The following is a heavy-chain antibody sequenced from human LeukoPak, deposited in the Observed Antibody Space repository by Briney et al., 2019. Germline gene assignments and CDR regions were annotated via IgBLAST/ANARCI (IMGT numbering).Heavy chain of an antibody. D-gene: IGHD3-22*01. CDR3: ARDPGRISSGYYY. CDR2: MSPNNGNT. Sequence: ASVKVSCKTSGYTFTNYDINWVRQATGQGLEWMGWMSPNNGNTGYAQKFQGRVTMTTDASTSTAYMELRSLRSDDTAVYYCARDPGRISSGYYYWGQGTLVTVSS. CDR1: GYTFTNYD. V-gene: IGHV1-8*01. J-gene: IGHJ4*02.